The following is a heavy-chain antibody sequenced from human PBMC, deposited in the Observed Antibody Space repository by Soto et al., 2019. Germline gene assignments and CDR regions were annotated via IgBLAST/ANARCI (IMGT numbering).Heavy chain of an antibody. D-gene: IGHD3-9*01. Sequence: PGGSLRLSCAASGFTFSSYSMNWVRQAPGKGLEWVSYISSSSSTIYYADSVKGRFTISRDNAKNSLYLQMNSLRDEDTAVYYCARDEEQYDILTGYLAVTRYGMDVWGQGTTVTVSS. J-gene: IGHJ6*02. CDR3: ARDEEQYDILTGYLAVTRYGMDV. CDR1: GFTFSSYS. V-gene: IGHV3-48*02. CDR2: ISSSSSTI.